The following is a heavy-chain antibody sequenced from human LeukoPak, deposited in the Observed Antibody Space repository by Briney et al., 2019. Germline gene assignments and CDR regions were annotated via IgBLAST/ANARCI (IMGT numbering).Heavy chain of an antibody. CDR2: MNPNSGNT. D-gene: IGHD2-2*01. Sequence: ASVKVSCKAPGYTFTSYDISWMRQATGQGLEWMGWMNPNSGNTGYAQKFQGRVTMTRNTSISTAYMELSSLRFEDTAVYYCARAPISTRGWFDPWGQGTLVTVSS. CDR3: ARAPISTRGWFDP. CDR1: GYTFTSYD. V-gene: IGHV1-8*01. J-gene: IGHJ5*02.